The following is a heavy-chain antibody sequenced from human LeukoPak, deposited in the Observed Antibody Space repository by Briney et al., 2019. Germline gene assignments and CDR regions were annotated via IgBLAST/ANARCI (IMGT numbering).Heavy chain of an antibody. CDR3: ARDRCSGDSCYPYYFDY. V-gene: IGHV4-4*07. J-gene: IGHJ4*02. D-gene: IGHD2-15*01. CDR2: IYTSGST. CDR1: GGSISGYY. Sequence: SETLSLTCSVSGGSISGYYWSWIRQPAGKGLEWIGRIYTSGSTNYNPSLKSRVIMPVDTSKNQFSLKLSSATAADTAVYFCARDRCSGDSCYPYYFDYWGQGTLVTVSS.